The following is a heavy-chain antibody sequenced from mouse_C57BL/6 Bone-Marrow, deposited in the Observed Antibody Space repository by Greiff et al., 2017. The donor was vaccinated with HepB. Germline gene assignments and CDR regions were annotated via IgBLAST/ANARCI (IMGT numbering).Heavy chain of an antibody. D-gene: IGHD1-1*01. CDR3: ARRYANAMDY. CDR1: GFTFSSYT. J-gene: IGHJ4*01. V-gene: IGHV5-9*01. CDR2: ISGGGGNT. Sequence: LQQSGGGLVKPGGSLKLSCAASGFTFSSYTMSWVRQTPEKRLEWVATISGGGGNTYYPDSVKGRFTISRDNAKNTLYLQMSSLRSEDTALYYCARRYANAMDYWGQGTSVTVSS.